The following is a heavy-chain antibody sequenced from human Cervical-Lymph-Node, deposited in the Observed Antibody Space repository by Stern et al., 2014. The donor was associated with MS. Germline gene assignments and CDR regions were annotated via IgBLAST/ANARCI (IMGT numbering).Heavy chain of an antibody. Sequence: QVQLQESGPGLVKPSATFSLTCTVSNVSIGLFYWSWIRQSPGRGLEWIGYVYYSGSTDYNPSLKSRVSMAVDTSKSQFSLKLSSLTAADTAVYYCASIQLWSKSFDYWGRGTLVTVSS. D-gene: IGHD1-1*01. J-gene: IGHJ4*02. CDR1: NVSIGLFY. V-gene: IGHV4-59*01. CDR3: ASIQLWSKSFDY. CDR2: VYYSGST.